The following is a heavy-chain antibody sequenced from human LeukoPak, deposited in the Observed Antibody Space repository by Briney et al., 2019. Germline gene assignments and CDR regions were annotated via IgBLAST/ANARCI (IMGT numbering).Heavy chain of an antibody. V-gene: IGHV3-64*01. CDR3: ARSSIVVVSILGY. CDR1: GFPFSSYA. J-gene: IGHJ4*02. Sequence: PGGSLRLSCAASGFPFSSYAMHWVRQAPGKGLEYVSAISGNGGSTSYANSVKGRFTISRDNSKNTLYLQMGSLRAEDMAVYYCARSSIVVVSILGYWGQGTLVAVSS. D-gene: IGHD2-2*01. CDR2: ISGNGGST.